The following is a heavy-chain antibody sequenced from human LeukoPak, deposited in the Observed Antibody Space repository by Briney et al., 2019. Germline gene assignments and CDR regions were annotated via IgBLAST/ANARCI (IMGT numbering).Heavy chain of an antibody. D-gene: IGHD1-26*01. CDR1: GFTFSNAW. CDR2: IKSKTDGGTT. Sequence: GGSLRLSCAASGFTFSNAWMSWVRQAPGKGLEWVGRIKSKTDGGTTDYAAPVKGRFTISRDDSKNTLYLQMDSLRAEDTAVYYCARDPREWEKPVDYWGQGTLVTVSS. CDR3: ARDPREWEKPVDY. V-gene: IGHV3-15*05. J-gene: IGHJ4*02.